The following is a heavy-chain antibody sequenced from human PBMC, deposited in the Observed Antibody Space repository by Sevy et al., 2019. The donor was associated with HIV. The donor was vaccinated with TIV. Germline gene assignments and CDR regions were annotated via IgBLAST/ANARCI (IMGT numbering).Heavy chain of an antibody. D-gene: IGHD2-8*01. CDR3: AREGCTKPHDY. Sequence: GGSLRLSCAASGFTFSKYSMSWVRQPPGKGLEWVSTLSFGGGEINYADSVKGRFTISRDNSKSSVYLQMNNPRPEDTAVYYCAREGCTKPHDYWGQGTLVTVSS. CDR1: GFTFSKYS. J-gene: IGHJ4*02. CDR2: LSFGGGEI. V-gene: IGHV3-23*01.